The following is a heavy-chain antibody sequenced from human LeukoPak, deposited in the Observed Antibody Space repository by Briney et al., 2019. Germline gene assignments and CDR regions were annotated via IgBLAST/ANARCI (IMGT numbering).Heavy chain of an antibody. CDR3: AKGYYDFWSGYYTAYYYYYMDV. CDR1: GFTFSSYS. D-gene: IGHD3-3*01. CDR2: ISSSSSYI. J-gene: IGHJ6*03. V-gene: IGHV3-21*01. Sequence: GGSLRLSCAASGFTFSSYSMNWVRQAPGKGLEWVSSISSSSSYIYYADSVKGRFTISRDNAENSLYLQMNSLRAEDTAVYYCAKGYYDFWSGYYTAYYYYYMDVWGKGTTVTVSS.